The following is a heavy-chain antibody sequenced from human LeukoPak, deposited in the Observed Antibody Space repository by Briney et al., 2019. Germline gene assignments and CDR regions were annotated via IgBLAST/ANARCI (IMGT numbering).Heavy chain of an antibody. CDR2: IKQDGREK. Sequence: GGSLRLSCAASGFNFNNYYMSWVRQAPGKGLEWVANIKQDGREKNYVDSVRGRFTISRDNAKNSVYLQLNSLRVEDTAVYYCARDGSAWPRDYWGQGTLVTVFS. J-gene: IGHJ4*02. D-gene: IGHD3-10*01. V-gene: IGHV3-7*05. CDR3: ARDGSAWPRDY. CDR1: GFNFNNYY.